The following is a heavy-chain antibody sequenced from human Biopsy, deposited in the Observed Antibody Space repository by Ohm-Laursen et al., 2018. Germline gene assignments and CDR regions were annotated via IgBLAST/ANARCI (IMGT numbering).Heavy chain of an antibody. V-gene: IGHV4-59*01. D-gene: IGHD3-3*01. CDR2: VYNGGIT. J-gene: IGHJ5*02. Sequence: TLSLTCSVSGGSIISYYWTWIRQPPGKGLEWIGHVYNGGITNYNPSLKSRVTISKDTSKNQFSLQVNSVTAADTAVYYCARTPRDSFWSGSYKRGPRFDPWGQGTLVIVSS. CDR1: GGSIISYY. CDR3: ARTPRDSFWSGSYKRGPRFDP.